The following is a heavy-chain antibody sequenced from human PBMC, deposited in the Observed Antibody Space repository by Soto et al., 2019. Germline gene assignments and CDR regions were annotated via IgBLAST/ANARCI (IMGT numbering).Heavy chain of an antibody. D-gene: IGHD2-15*01. CDR1: GGTFSSYA. CDR2: IIPIFGTA. J-gene: IGHJ6*02. CDR3: ARVRSCSGGSCSYYYGMDV. V-gene: IGHV1-69*12. Sequence: QVQLVQSGAEVKKPGSSVKVSCKASGGTFSSYAISWVRQAPGQGLEWMGGIIPIFGTANYAQKFQGRVTMTADESTSTAYMELNSLRSEDTAVYYCARVRSCSGGSCSYYYGMDVWGQGTTVTVSS.